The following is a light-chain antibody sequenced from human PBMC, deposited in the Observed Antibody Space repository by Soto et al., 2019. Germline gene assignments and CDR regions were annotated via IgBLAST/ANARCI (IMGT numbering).Light chain of an antibody. Sequence: DIQMTQSPSTLSASVGDRVTITCRASQSISSWLAWYQQKPGKAPKPLIYDASSLESGVPSRFSGSGSGTEFTLTISSLQPDDFATYYCQQYNRYWTFGQGTKVEIK. J-gene: IGKJ1*01. CDR3: QQYNRYWT. CDR1: QSISSW. V-gene: IGKV1-5*01. CDR2: DAS.